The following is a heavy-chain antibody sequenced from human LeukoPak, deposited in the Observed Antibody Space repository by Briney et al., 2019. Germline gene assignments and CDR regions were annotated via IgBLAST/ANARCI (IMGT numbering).Heavy chain of an antibody. CDR1: GVSISSSNSY. CDR2: IYYSGNT. D-gene: IGHD5-12*01. Sequence: SETLSLTCTVSGVSISSSNSYWGWIRQPPGKGLEWIGSIYYSGNTYYNASLKSQVSISIDTSTNQISLKMTSVTAADTAIYYCARHTWQWLPFDDWGQGTQVTISS. V-gene: IGHV4-39*01. CDR3: ARHTWQWLPFDD. J-gene: IGHJ4*02.